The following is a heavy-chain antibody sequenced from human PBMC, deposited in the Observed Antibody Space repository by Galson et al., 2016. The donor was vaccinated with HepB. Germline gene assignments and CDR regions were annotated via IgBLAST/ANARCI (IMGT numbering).Heavy chain of an antibody. D-gene: IGHD6-19*01. CDR1: GYTLTEVS. CDR2: FDPEDAER. V-gene: IGHV1-24*01. Sequence: SVKVSCKVSGYTLTEVSMHWVRQAPGKGLEWMGGFDPEDAERLYAQKFQGRVTMTEDTSTDSAYMELSSLRSEDTAMHYCAIEYSSGWDLDHWGQGTLVTVSS. CDR3: AIEYSSGWDLDH. J-gene: IGHJ4*02.